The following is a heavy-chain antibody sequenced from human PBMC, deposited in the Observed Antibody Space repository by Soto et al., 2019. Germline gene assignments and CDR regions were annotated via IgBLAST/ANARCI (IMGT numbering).Heavy chain of an antibody. CDR3: ARVVGGIPVAGSWNWFDP. Sequence: QVPLVQSGTEVKKPGASVKVSCKASGYTFTSYALSWVRHAPGQGLEWMGWISTYNGNTNYAQNLQGRVTMTTDISTNTAYMERRSLRSDDTAVYYCARVVGGIPVAGSWNWFDPWGQGTLVTVSS. CDR2: ISTYNGNT. CDR1: GYTFTSYA. J-gene: IGHJ5*02. V-gene: IGHV1-18*04. D-gene: IGHD6-19*01.